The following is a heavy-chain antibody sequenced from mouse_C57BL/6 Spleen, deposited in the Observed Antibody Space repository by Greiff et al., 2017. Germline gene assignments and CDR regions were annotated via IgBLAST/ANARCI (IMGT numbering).Heavy chain of an antibody. CDR3: ARKDGSSLY. Sequence: QVQLQQPGAELVKPGASVKLSCKASGYTFTSYWMQWVKQRPGQGLEWMGEIDPSDSDTNYNQKFKGKATLTVDTSSSTAYMQRSSLTSEDSAVYYCARKDGSSLYWGQGTTLTVSS. D-gene: IGHD1-1*01. CDR2: IDPSDSDT. J-gene: IGHJ2*01. V-gene: IGHV1-50*01. CDR1: GYTFTSYW.